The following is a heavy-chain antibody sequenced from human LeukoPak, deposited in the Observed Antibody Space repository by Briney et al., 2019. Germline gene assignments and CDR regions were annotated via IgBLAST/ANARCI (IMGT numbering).Heavy chain of an antibody. CDR3: ARARGYYYDFDY. Sequence: SETLSLTCTVSGGSVTSSYYWSWIRQPPGKGLEWIGYVSISGTKYNPSLKSRVTISVDTSKNHFSLKLSPVTAADTAVYYCARARGYYYDFDYWGQGALLTVSS. V-gene: IGHV4-61*03. CDR2: VSISGT. D-gene: IGHD3-22*01. J-gene: IGHJ4*02. CDR1: GGSVTSSYY.